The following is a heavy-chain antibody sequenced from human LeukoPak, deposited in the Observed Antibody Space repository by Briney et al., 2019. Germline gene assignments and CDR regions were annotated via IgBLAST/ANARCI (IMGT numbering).Heavy chain of an antibody. D-gene: IGHD5-18*01. V-gene: IGHV4-61*02. CDR3: ARGYTYGHGAMFDY. CDR1: AGSINSDSSY. Sequence: SETLSLTCTVSAGSINSDSSYWTWLRQPAGKGLEWIVRVHTTGGTHFNPSLRSRVSISLDTSKNQFSLKVSSVHAADTAVYYCARGYTYGHGAMFDYWGQGTLVTVSP. J-gene: IGHJ4*02. CDR2: VHTTGGT.